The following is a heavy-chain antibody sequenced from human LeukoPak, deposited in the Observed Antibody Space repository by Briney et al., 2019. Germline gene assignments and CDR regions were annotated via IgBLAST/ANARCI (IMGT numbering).Heavy chain of an antibody. CDR1: GFSFRGYG. J-gene: IGHJ4*02. CDR2: IGADGGTT. V-gene: IGHV3-64*02. CDR3: ARGRGGPPFDY. Sequence: GGSLRLSCAASGFSFRGYGMHWVRQAPGKGLEYVSAIGADGGTTYYADSVKDRFIISRDNAKNTLYLQMGSLRNEDMAVYYCARGRGGPPFDYWGQGTLVIVSS.